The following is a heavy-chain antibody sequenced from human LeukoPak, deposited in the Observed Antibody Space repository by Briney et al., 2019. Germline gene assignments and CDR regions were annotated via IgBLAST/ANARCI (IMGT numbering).Heavy chain of an antibody. CDR2: ISYPGST. D-gene: IGHD2/OR15-2a*01. V-gene: IGHV4-39*01. CDR1: GGSISNSSFY. Sequence: SETLSLTCTVSGGSISNSSFYWGWIRQPPGKGLECIASISYPGSTFYNPSLRSRVTISVDTSKNQFSLRLSSVTAADTAVYYCAAGYTTFFYYFDYWGQGTLLTVSS. CDR3: AAGYTTFFYYFDY. J-gene: IGHJ4*02.